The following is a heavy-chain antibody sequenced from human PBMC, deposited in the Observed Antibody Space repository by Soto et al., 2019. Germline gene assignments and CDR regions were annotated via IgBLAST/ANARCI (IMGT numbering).Heavy chain of an antibody. J-gene: IGHJ5*02. V-gene: IGHV3-23*01. CDR3: AKGGWNYWFDP. Sequence: GGSLRLSCVASGFTFSSYAMSWVRQAPGKGLEWVSAISTGGGSTYYADSVKGRFTISRDNSKNTLYLQMNSLRAEDTAVYYCAKGGWNYWFDPWGQGTLVTVSS. CDR1: GFTFSSYA. CDR2: ISTGGGST. D-gene: IGHD1-1*01.